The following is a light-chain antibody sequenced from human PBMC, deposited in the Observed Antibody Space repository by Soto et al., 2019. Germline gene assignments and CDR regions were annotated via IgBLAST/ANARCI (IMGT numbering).Light chain of an antibody. V-gene: IGLV1-40*01. CDR1: SSNIGAGYD. Sequence: QSVLTQPPSVSGAPGQRVTISCTGSSSNIGAGYDVHWYQQVPGTAPKLLIYGNTDRPSGVSNRFSGSKSGNTASLTISGLQAEDEADYYCSSYTSSSSRVFGTGTKLTVL. CDR2: GNT. CDR3: SSYTSSSSRV. J-gene: IGLJ1*01.